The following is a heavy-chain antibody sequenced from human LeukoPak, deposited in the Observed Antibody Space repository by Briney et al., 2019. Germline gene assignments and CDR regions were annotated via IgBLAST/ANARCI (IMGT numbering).Heavy chain of an antibody. CDR1: GYTFTSYD. J-gene: IGHJ5*02. D-gene: IGHD1-26*01. CDR3: ARGQMGATWFDP. CDR2: MNPNSGNT. V-gene: IGHV1-8*01. Sequence: ASVKVSCKASGYTFTSYDINWVRQATGQGLEWMGWMNPNSGNTGYAQKFQGRVTMTRNTSISTAYMELSSLRSEGTAVYYCARGQMGATWFDPWGQGTLVTVSS.